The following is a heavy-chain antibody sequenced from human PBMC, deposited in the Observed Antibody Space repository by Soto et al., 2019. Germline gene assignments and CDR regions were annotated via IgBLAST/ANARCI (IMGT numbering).Heavy chain of an antibody. CDR2: TSYDGTNK. J-gene: IGHJ4*02. CDR1: GFTFSNYG. V-gene: IGHV3-30*18. CDR3: AKERSSGYYLMNCFDY. D-gene: IGHD3-22*01. Sequence: PGGSLRLSCAASGFTFSNYGMHWVRQAPGKGLEWVSVTSYDGTNKWYADSVKGRFTISRDSSKNTLYLQMNGLTAEDTAVYYCAKERSSGYYLMNCFDYWGQGTLVTVSS.